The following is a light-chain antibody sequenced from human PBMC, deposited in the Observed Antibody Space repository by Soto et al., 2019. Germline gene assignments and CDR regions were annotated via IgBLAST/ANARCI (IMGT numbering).Light chain of an antibody. V-gene: IGLV2-18*02. CDR2: EVS. J-gene: IGLJ1*01. CDR3: CSYAGSHTWV. Sequence: QSALTQPRSVSGSPGQSVIISCTGISSDVDSYNRVSWYQQPPGTAPKLMIYEVSNRPSGVPDRFSGSKSGNTASLTISGLQAEDEADYYCCSYAGSHTWVFGTGTKLTVL. CDR1: SSDVDSYNR.